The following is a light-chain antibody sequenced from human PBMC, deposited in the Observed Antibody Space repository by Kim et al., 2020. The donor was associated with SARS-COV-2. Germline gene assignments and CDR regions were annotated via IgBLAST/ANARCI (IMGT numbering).Light chain of an antibody. CDR1: QSISDW. Sequence: IQMTQSPSSLSASVGDRVTITCRASQSISDWLAWYQQKPGKAPNLLIYKASSLESEVPSRFSGSGFGTQFTLTINSLQPDDFATYYCQQYNSYSTFGQGTKVDIK. V-gene: IGKV1-5*03. CDR2: KAS. J-gene: IGKJ1*01. CDR3: QQYNSYST.